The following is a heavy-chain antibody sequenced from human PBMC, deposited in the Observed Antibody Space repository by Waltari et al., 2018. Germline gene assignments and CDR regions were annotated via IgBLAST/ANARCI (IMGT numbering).Heavy chain of an antibody. Sequence: QVQLVESGGGVVQPGRSLRLSCAASGFTFSSYGMHWVRQAPGKGLEWVAVIWYDGSNKDYADSVKGRFTISRDNSKNTLHLQMNSLRAEDTAVYYCARGSGYSPDYWGQGTLVTVSS. CDR3: ARGSGYSPDY. J-gene: IGHJ4*02. D-gene: IGHD3-3*01. CDR1: GFTFSSYG. CDR2: IWYDGSNK. V-gene: IGHV3-33*01.